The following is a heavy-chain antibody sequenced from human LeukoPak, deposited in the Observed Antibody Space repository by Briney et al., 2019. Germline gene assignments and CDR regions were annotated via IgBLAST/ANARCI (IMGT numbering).Heavy chain of an antibody. CDR1: GYTFTGYY. Sequence: ASVKVSCKASGYTFTGYYMHWVRQAPAQGLEWMGWINPNSGGTNYAQKFQGRVTMTRDTSISSAYMELSRLRSDDTAVYYCARDPQWLVYYFDYWGRGTLVTVSS. D-gene: IGHD6-19*01. CDR2: INPNSGGT. V-gene: IGHV1-2*02. J-gene: IGHJ4*02. CDR3: ARDPQWLVYYFDY.